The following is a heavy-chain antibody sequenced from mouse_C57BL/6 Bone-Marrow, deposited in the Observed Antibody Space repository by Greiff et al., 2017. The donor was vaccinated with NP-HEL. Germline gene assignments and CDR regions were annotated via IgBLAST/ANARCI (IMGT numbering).Heavy chain of an antibody. CDR3: TLPYDYDKGGYSFDY. J-gene: IGHJ2*01. CDR1: GFTFSDAW. Sequence: EVKLMESGGGLVQPGGSMKLSCAASGFTFSDAWMDWVRQSPEKGLEWVAEIRNKANNHATYYAESVKGRFTISRDDAKSSVYLQMTSLRAEDTGIYYGTLPYDYDKGGYSFDYWGQGTTLTVSS. V-gene: IGHV6-6*01. CDR2: IRNKANNHAT. D-gene: IGHD2-4*01.